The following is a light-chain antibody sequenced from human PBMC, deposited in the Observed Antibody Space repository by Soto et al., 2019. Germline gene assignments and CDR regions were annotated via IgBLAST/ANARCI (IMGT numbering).Light chain of an antibody. J-gene: IGKJ1*01. CDR2: AAS. Sequence: IQMTQSPSSLSASVGDRVTITCRASQGIGNDLGWYQQKPGKAPKLLIYAASTLQSGVPSRFSGGGSGTDFTLTISSLQPEDFATYYCLQDYNYPRTFGQGTKVEIK. CDR3: LQDYNYPRT. V-gene: IGKV1-6*01. CDR1: QGIGND.